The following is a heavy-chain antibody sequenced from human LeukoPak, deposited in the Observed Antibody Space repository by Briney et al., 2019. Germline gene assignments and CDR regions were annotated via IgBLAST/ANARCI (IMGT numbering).Heavy chain of an antibody. CDR3: ARTWSFDY. CDR2: IGGSGDST. V-gene: IGHV3-23*01. CDR1: GFTFSNAW. J-gene: IGHJ4*02. Sequence: GGSLRLSCAASGFTFSNAWMSWVRQAPGKGLEWVSAIGGSGDSTNYADSVKGRFTISRDNSKNTLYLQMNSLRVEDTAVYYCARTWSFDYWGQGTLVTVSS. D-gene: IGHD1-14*01.